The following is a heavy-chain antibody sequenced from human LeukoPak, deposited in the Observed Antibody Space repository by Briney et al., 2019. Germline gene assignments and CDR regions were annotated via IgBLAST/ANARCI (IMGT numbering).Heavy chain of an antibody. CDR2: IHYSGST. CDR1: GGSISSNRYY. Sequence: SETLSLTCTVSGGSISSNRYYWGWIRQPPGKGLEWIGNIHYSGSTYYNPSLKTRVTISEDTSKNQFSLKLTSVTAADTAVYYCARLAVAGTLDAFDIWGQGTMVTVSS. V-gene: IGHV4-39*01. D-gene: IGHD6-19*01. CDR3: ARLAVAGTLDAFDI. J-gene: IGHJ3*02.